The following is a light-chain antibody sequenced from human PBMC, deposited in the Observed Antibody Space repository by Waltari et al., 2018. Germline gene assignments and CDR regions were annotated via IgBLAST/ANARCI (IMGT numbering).Light chain of an antibody. J-gene: IGLJ2*01. V-gene: IGLV2-23*02. CDR2: AVS. CDR3: SSYAGSSKGV. CDR1: SSDVGNYNR. Sequence: QSALPQPASVSVSPGQSITIPCTGTSSDVGNYNRASWYQQHPGKAPKLMIYAVSKRPSGVSDRFSGSKSGDMASLTISGLQPEDEAEYFCSSYAGSSKGVFGGGTKVTVL.